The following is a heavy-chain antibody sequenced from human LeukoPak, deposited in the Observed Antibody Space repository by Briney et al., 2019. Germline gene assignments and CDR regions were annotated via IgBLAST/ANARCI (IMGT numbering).Heavy chain of an antibody. J-gene: IGHJ4*02. D-gene: IGHD3-10*01. CDR1: GYSISSGYY. Sequence: SETLSLTCAVSGYSISSGYYWGWIRQPPGKGLEWIGTIYHSGSTYYNPSLQGRVTISVDTSKNQFSLKLSSVTAADTAVYYCARVGGEWLRTNGHWGQGILVTVSS. CDR3: ARVGGEWLRTNGH. V-gene: IGHV4-38-2*01. CDR2: IYHSGST.